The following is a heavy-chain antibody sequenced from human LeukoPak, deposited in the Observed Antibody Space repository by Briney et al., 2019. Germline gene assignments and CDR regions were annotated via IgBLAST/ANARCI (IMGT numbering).Heavy chain of an antibody. V-gene: IGHV3-23*01. J-gene: IGHJ4*01. CDR2: SSSSDDGK. CDR3: AKAPVTSCRGAFCYPFDY. Sequence: GGTLRLSCTASGLSLNNYAMSWVRQVPGKGLEWVSASSSSDDGKWYAESVRGRFTISRDTSKNTVYLQMNSLRVEDAGVYYCAKAPVTSCRGAFCYPFDYWGHGTLVTVSS. CDR1: GLSLNNYA. D-gene: IGHD2-21*01.